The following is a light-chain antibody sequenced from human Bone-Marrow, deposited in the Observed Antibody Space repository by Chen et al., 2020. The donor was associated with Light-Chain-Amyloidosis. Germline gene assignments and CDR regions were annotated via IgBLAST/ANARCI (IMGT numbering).Light chain of an antibody. J-gene: IGLJ3*02. Sequence: QAVVTQEPSLTVSPGGTVTLTCGSSTGTVTSGHYPYWFQQKPGQAPRTLIYNTNNKHSWTPARFSGSLLGGKAALTLSGAQPEDEAEYFCLFSYNGTWVFGGGTELTV. CDR3: LFSYNGTWV. CDR1: TGTVTSGHY. CDR2: NTN. V-gene: IGLV7-46*01.